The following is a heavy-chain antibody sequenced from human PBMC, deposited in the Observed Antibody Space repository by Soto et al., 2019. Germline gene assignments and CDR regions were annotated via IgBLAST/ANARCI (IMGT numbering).Heavy chain of an antibody. CDR2: IYPGDSDT. Sequence: PGESLKISCKTSGYSFTNYWIGWVRQMPGKGLEWMGIIYPGDSDTRYSPSFQGQVTISADKSISTAYLQWSSLKASDTAMYYCARLLNTATVTDPDYWGQGTLVTVSS. D-gene: IGHD5-18*01. CDR1: GYSFTNYW. CDR3: ARLLNTATVTDPDY. J-gene: IGHJ4*02. V-gene: IGHV5-51*01.